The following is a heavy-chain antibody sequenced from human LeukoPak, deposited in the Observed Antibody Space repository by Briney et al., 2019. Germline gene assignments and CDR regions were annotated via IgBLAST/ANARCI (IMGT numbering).Heavy chain of an antibody. Sequence: AASVKVSCKASGGTFSSYAISWVRQAPGQGLEWMGGIIPIFGTANYAQKFQGRVTMTEDTSTDTAYMELSSLRSEDTAVYYCATDGGIAAAGTNYWGQGTLVTVSS. CDR2: IIPIFGTA. J-gene: IGHJ4*02. V-gene: IGHV1-69*06. CDR1: GGTFSSYA. D-gene: IGHD6-13*01. CDR3: ATDGGIAAAGTNY.